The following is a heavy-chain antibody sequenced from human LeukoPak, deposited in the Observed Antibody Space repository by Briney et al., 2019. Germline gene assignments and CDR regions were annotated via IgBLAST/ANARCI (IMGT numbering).Heavy chain of an antibody. CDR1: VYSFTRNG. J-gene: IGHJ4*02. CDR2: ISANSGNT. Sequence: ASVNVSFMPSVYSFTRNGISWVRQAPGQGLEWMAWISANSGNTNYAQNFQDRVTLTTDTSTSTAYMELRSLRSDDTAVYYCARDVNYAFDYWGQGTLVTVSS. CDR3: ARDVNYAFDY. V-gene: IGHV1-18*01. D-gene: IGHD3-16*01.